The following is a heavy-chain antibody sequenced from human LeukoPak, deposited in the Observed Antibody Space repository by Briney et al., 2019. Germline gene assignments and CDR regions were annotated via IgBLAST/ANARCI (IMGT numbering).Heavy chain of an antibody. CDR3: ARAPETGITMVRGVIEYFDY. CDR2: INHSGST. J-gene: IGHJ4*02. CDR1: GGSFSGYY. V-gene: IGHV4-34*01. D-gene: IGHD3-10*01. Sequence: SETLSLTCAVYGGSFSGYYWSWIRQPPGKGLEWIGEINHSGSTNYNPSLKSRVTISVDMSKNQFSLKLSSVTAADTAVYYCARAPETGITMVRGVIEYFDYWGQGTLVTVSS.